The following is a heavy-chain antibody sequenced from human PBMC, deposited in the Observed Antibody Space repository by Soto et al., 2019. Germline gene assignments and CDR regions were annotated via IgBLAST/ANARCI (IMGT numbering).Heavy chain of an antibody. J-gene: IGHJ6*02. V-gene: IGHV3-23*01. CDR1: GFTFSSYA. Sequence: EVQLLESGGGLVQPGGSLRLSCAASGFTFSSYAMSWVRQAPGKGLEWVSAISGSGGRTYYADSVKGRFTISRDNSKNKVYLQMNRLRAEDTAVYYCAKAHTIAAAGTYNLGDYGIDVWGQGTTVTVSS. D-gene: IGHD6-13*01. CDR2: ISGSGGRT. CDR3: AKAHTIAAAGTYNLGDYGIDV.